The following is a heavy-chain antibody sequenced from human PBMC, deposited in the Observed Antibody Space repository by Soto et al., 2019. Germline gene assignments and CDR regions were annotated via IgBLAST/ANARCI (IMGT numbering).Heavy chain of an antibody. CDR2: ISAYNGNT. CDR1: GYTFTSYG. V-gene: IGHV1-18*01. D-gene: IGHD3-3*01. CDR3: ARDGEYYDFWSGYLPYYFDY. J-gene: IGHJ4*02. Sequence: QVQLVQSRAEVKKPGASVKVSCKASGYTFTSYGISWVRQAPGQGLEWMGWISAYNGNTNYAQKLQGRVTMTTDTSTGTAYMELRSLRSDDTAVYYCARDGEYYDFWSGYLPYYFDYWGQGTLVTVSS.